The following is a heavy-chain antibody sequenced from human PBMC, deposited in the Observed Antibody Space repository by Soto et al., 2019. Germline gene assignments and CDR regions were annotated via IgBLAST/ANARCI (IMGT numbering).Heavy chain of an antibody. Sequence: EVQLVESGGGLVQLGGSLRLSCAASGFTFFAYWIHWVRQVPGKGLVWVSRIHSDGSHTNYAESVRGRFTISRDNPKNTGYLEMNSLTAEDTAVYNCAKEGDYGDYAGENWFDSWGQGSLVTVST. V-gene: IGHV3-74*01. CDR1: GFTFFAYW. J-gene: IGHJ5*01. CDR3: AKEGDYGDYAGENWFDS. D-gene: IGHD4-17*01. CDR2: IHSDGSHT.